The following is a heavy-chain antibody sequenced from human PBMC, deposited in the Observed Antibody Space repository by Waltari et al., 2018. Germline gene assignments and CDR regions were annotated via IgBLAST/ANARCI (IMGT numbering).Heavy chain of an antibody. CDR1: GFTCSSSA. J-gene: IGHJ1*01. CDR2: ISGSGGST. Sequence: EVQLLESGGGLVQPGGSLRLYCAASGFTCSSSARRWVRQAPGKGLEWVSAISGSGGSTYYADSVKGRFTISRDNSKNTLYLQMNSLRAEDTAVYYCAKDRSGSYYAQHWGQGTLVTVSS. CDR3: AKDRSGSYYAQH. D-gene: IGHD1-26*01. V-gene: IGHV3-23*01.